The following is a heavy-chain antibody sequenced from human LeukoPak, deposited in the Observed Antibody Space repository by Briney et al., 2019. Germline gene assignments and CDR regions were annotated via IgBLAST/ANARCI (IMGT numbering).Heavy chain of an antibody. CDR3: ASRPPDIVVVPAAKYGMDV. Sequence: PSETLSLTCAVYGGSFSGYYWSWIRQPPGKGLEYIGEINHSGSTNYNLSLKSRVTISVDTSKNQFSLKLSSVTAADTAVYYCASRPPDIVVVPAAKYGMDVWGQGTTVTVSS. V-gene: IGHV4-34*01. CDR2: INHSGST. J-gene: IGHJ6*02. D-gene: IGHD2-2*01. CDR1: GGSFSGYY.